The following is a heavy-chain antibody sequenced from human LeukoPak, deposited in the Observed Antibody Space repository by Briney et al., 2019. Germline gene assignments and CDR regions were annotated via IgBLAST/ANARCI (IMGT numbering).Heavy chain of an antibody. V-gene: IGHV3-7*03. CDR3: ARDQYDTWSRRGNFDS. CDR2: IELDGSEK. Sequence: GGSLRLSCVASGFTFGMYWMSWVRQAPGKGLEWVANIELDGSEKNYVDSVKGRFTISRDNTKNSLYLQMNSLRVEDTAVFYCARDQYDTWSRRGNFDSWGQGTLVIVSS. J-gene: IGHJ4*02. CDR1: GFTFGMYW. D-gene: IGHD3-3*01.